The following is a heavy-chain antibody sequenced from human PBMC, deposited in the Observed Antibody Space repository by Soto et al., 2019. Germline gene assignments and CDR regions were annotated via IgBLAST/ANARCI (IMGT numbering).Heavy chain of an antibody. CDR3: ARGNYGSGSYYTQSLRILNDPYYYGMDV. D-gene: IGHD3-10*01. CDR2: IIPIFGTA. V-gene: IGHV1-69*13. J-gene: IGHJ6*02. CDR1: GGTFSSYA. Sequence: SVKVSCKASGGTFSSYAISWVRQAPGQGLEWMGGIIPIFGTANYAQKFQGRVTITADESTSTAYMELSSLRSEDTAVYYCARGNYGSGSYYTQSLRILNDPYYYGMDVWGQGTTVTVSS.